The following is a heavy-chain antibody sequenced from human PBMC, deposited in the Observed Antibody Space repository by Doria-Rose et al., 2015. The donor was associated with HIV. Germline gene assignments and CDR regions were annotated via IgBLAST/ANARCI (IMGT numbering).Heavy chain of an antibody. CDR3: ARIHSLSSSSLGH. CDR2: LDVGNGDT. J-gene: IGHJ4*02. Sequence: QSLECMGWLDVGNGDTRYSRKFQDRVTITSDTSANTGYMALSSLRSEDTAVYYCARIHSLSSSSLGHWGQGTLVTVSS. D-gene: IGHD6-13*01. V-gene: IGHV1-3*01.